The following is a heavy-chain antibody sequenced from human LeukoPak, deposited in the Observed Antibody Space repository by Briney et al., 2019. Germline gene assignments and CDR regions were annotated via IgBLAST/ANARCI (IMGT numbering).Heavy chain of an antibody. CDR3: ARGYYYDSSGYYDAFDI. CDR1: GGSISSYY. CDR2: IYYSGST. D-gene: IGHD3-22*01. J-gene: IGHJ3*02. V-gene: IGHV4-59*01. Sequence: SETLSLTCTVSGGSISSYYWSWIRQPPGKGLEWIGYIYYSGSTNYNPSLKSRVTISVDTSKNQFSLKLSSVTAADTAVYYCARGYYYDSSGYYDAFDIWGQGTMVTVSS.